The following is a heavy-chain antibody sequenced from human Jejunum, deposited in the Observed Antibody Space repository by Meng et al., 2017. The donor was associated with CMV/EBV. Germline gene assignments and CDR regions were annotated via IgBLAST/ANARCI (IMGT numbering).Heavy chain of an antibody. D-gene: IGHD4-11*01. J-gene: IGHJ4*02. Sequence: TFRGSAVHCVRQTSGTRLEWVCRISGNAHSYATSYAASVKGRFTISRDDSKNTAYLQMNSLKTEATAVYYCTRADSSNYGSLFDYWGQGTLVTVSS. CDR1: TFRGSA. CDR3: TRADSSNYGSLFDY. V-gene: IGHV3-73*01. CDR2: ISGNAHSYAT.